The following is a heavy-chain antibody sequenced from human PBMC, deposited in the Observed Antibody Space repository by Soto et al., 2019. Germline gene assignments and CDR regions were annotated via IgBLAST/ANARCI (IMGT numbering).Heavy chain of an antibody. D-gene: IGHD1-26*01. Sequence: QITLRESGPSLVKPTETLTLTCTFSGFSLTTTGVGVGWIRQPPGKALEWLAVVFWDGGERYSPSLKSRVTITKDTSKDQVVFTMTNMDPADTATYYCTQVYGSGSWGWYFHSWGQGTLVIVSS. CDR3: TQVYGSGSWGWYFHS. CDR2: VFWDGGE. J-gene: IGHJ4*02. CDR1: GFSLTTTGVG. V-gene: IGHV2-5*02.